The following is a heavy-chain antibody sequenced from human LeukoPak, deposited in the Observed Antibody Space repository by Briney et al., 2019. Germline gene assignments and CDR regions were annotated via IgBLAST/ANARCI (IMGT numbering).Heavy chain of an antibody. CDR2: ISSSSSYI. CDR1: GFTFSSYS. CDR3: ARSTTIFGVVLDY. Sequence: TGGSLRLSCAASGFTFSSYSMNWVRQAPGKGLEWVSSISSSSSYIYYADSVKGRFTISRDNAKNSLYLQMNSLRAEDTAVYHCARSTTIFGVVLDYWGQGTLVTVSS. V-gene: IGHV3-21*01. D-gene: IGHD3-3*01. J-gene: IGHJ4*02.